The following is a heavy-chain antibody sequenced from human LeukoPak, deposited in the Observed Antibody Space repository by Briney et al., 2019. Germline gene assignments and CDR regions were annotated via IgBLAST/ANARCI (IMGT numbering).Heavy chain of an antibody. J-gene: IGHJ4*02. CDR2: INPSGGST. V-gene: IGHV1-46*01. Sequence: ASVKVSCKASGYTFTSYYMHWVRQAPGQGLEWMGIINPSGGSTSYAQKFQGRVTMTEDTSTDTAYMELSSLRSEDTAVYYCATVDCSGGSCSNLDYWGQGTLVTVSS. D-gene: IGHD2-15*01. CDR1: GYTFTSYY. CDR3: ATVDCSGGSCSNLDY.